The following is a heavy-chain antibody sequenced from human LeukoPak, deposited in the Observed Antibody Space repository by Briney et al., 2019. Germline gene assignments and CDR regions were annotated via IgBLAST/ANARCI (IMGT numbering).Heavy chain of an antibody. CDR3: ARYSGSHYAFDI. Sequence: SETLSLPCTVSGGAITDSNYYWGWIRQPPGEGLEWIGNIYYNGKTFYNESVKSRVTISVDTSKNQFSLKLSSVTAADTALFYCARYSGSHYAFDIWGQGTMVTVSS. CDR2: IYYNGKT. J-gene: IGHJ3*02. V-gene: IGHV4-39*01. D-gene: IGHD1-26*01. CDR1: GGAITDSNYY.